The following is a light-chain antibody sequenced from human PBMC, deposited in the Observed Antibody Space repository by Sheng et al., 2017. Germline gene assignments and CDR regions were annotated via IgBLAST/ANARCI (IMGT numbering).Light chain of an antibody. CDR1: SSNIGAGYG. V-gene: IGLV1-40*01. Sequence: QSVLTQPPSVSGAPGQSVTISCTGNSSNIGAGYGVHWYQQFPGTAPKVLIYTDTNRPSGVPDRFSGSKSGTSASLAITSLQAEDEADYYCQSYDSSLTGSYVFGTGTRVIVL. CDR3: QSYDSSLTGSYV. CDR2: TDT. J-gene: IGLJ1*01.